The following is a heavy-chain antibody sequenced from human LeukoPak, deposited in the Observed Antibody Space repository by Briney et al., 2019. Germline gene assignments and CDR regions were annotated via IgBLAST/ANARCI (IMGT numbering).Heavy chain of an antibody. D-gene: IGHD3-3*01. Sequence: AGGSLRLSCAASGFTFSNYWMHWVRQAPGKGLVWVSRINSDGTGTTYADSVKGRFTISRDNAKNTPYLQMNSLRAKDTAVYYCARDRWREGSVDYWGQGTLVTVSS. CDR1: GFTFSNYW. CDR2: INSDGTGT. V-gene: IGHV3-74*01. CDR3: ARDRWREGSVDY. J-gene: IGHJ4*02.